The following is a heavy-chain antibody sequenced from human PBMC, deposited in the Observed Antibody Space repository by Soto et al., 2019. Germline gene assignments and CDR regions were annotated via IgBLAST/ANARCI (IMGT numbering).Heavy chain of an antibody. D-gene: IGHD3-22*01. J-gene: IGHJ4*02. CDR1: GDSISTFY. CDR3: ARGRTVRNYADDSSDYFYFFDY. Sequence: SETLSLTCTVSGDSISTFYWGWMRQSPGKELEWIGYVYYTGSTDYNPSLKSRVTISVDRSKNQFSLKLTSANAADTAVYYCARGRTVRNYADDSSDYFYFFDYWGQGTQVTVSS. V-gene: IGHV4-59*01. CDR2: VYYTGST.